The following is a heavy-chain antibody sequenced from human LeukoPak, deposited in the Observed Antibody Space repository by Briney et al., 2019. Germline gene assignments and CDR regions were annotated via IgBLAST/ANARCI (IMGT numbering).Heavy chain of an antibody. CDR1: GFTFSSYG. CDR3: ARRYFDL. CDR2: ISYDGSNK. J-gene: IGHJ2*01. V-gene: IGHV3-30*03. Sequence: GGSLRLSCAASGFTFSSYGMHWVRQAPGRGLEWVAVISYDGSNKYYADSVKGRFTISRDNSKNTLYLQMNSLRAEDTAVYYCARRYFDLWGRGTLVTVSS.